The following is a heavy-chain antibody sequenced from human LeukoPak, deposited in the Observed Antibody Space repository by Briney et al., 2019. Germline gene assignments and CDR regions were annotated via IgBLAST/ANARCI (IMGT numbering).Heavy chain of an antibody. Sequence: GGSLRLPCAASGFTFSNYAMYWVRQAPGKGLEWAALISHDGSNKDYADSVKGRFSISRDNSKNTLYLQMNSLRAEDTAVYYCARGREGYSYDDAFDIWGQGTMVTVSS. CDR3: ARGREGYSYDDAFDI. CDR1: GFTFSNYA. D-gene: IGHD5-18*01. J-gene: IGHJ3*02. V-gene: IGHV3-30-3*01. CDR2: ISHDGSNK.